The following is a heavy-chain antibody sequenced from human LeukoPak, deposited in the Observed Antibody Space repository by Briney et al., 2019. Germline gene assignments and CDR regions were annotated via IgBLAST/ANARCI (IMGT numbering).Heavy chain of an antibody. V-gene: IGHV5-10-1*01. CDR3: ASGYYDSSGYRPY. CDR2: IDPSDSYT. CDR1: GYSFTSYW. D-gene: IGHD3-22*01. J-gene: IGHJ4*02. Sequence: GESLKISCKGSGYSFTSYWISWVRQMPEKGLEWMGRIDPSDSYTNYSPSFQGHVTISADKSISTAYLQWSSLKASDTAMYYCASGYYDSSGYRPYWGQGTLVTVSS.